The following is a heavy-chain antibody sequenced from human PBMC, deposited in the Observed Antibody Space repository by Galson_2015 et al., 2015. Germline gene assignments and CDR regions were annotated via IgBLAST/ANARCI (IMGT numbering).Heavy chain of an antibody. CDR3: AKDRRAVVMSAIDY. D-gene: IGHD2-21*02. V-gene: IGHV3-23*01. CDR1: RFTFSSSA. Sequence: SLRLSCAASRFTFSSSAMNWVRQAPGKGLEWVSALSHTGSSIYYADSVKGRFTISRDNSKNTLYLHLSSLRADDTAVYYCAKDRRAVVMSAIDYWGQGTQVTVSS. J-gene: IGHJ4*02. CDR2: LSHTGSSI.